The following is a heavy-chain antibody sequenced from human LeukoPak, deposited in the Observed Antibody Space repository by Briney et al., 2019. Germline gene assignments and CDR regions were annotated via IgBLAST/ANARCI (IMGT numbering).Heavy chain of an antibody. V-gene: IGHV4-34*01. CDR1: GGSFSDYF. D-gene: IGHD4-17*01. CDR3: ARDTDYGDEFDY. Sequence: SETLSLTCAVYGGSFSDYFWSWIRQPPGKGLEWIGEISHSGSTTYNPSLRSQVTISGDTSKKQFSLKLSSVTAADTAVYYCARDTDYGDEFDYWGQGTLVTVSS. CDR2: ISHSGST. J-gene: IGHJ4*02.